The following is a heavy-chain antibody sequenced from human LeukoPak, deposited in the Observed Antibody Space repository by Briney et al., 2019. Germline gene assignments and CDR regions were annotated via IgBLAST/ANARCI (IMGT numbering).Heavy chain of an antibody. J-gene: IGHJ4*02. D-gene: IGHD2-15*01. V-gene: IGHV3-21*01. Sequence: GGSLRLSCAASGFTFSDYSMNWVRQAPGKGLEWVSSISSSSNYIYYADSVKGRFTISRDNAKNSVSLQMNRLRAEDTAVYYCARDFFRYCSACSCSSDYWGQGTLVTVSS. CDR3: ARDFFRYCSACSCSSDY. CDR2: ISSSSNYI. CDR1: GFTFSDYS.